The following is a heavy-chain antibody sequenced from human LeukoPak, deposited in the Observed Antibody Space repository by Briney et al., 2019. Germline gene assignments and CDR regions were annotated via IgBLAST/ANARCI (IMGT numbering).Heavy chain of an antibody. D-gene: IGHD5-18*01. V-gene: IGHV3-11*05. Sequence: GGSLRLSCAASGFTFSDYYMSWIRQAPGKGLEWVSYISSSSSYTNYADSVKGRFTISRDNAKNSLYLQMNSLRAEDTAVYYCARAKRYSYVDYWGQGTLVTVSS. J-gene: IGHJ4*02. CDR2: ISSSSSYT. CDR1: GFTFSDYY. CDR3: ARAKRYSYVDY.